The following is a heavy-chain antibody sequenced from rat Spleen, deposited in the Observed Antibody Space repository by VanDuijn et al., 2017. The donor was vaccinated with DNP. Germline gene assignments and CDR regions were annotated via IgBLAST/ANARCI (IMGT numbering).Heavy chain of an antibody. Sequence: EVQLVETGGGLVQPGRSLKLSCVASGFTFSSYWMYWIRQVPGQGLEWITSITGSGGSTYYPESVKGRFTISRDNAENTLYLQMNSLRSEDTATYYCARGSGGVRWYFDFWGPGTMVTVSS. J-gene: IGHJ1*01. CDR1: GFTFSSYW. V-gene: IGHV5-58*01. CDR3: ARGSGGVRWYFDF. D-gene: IGHD1-4*01. CDR2: ITGSGGST.